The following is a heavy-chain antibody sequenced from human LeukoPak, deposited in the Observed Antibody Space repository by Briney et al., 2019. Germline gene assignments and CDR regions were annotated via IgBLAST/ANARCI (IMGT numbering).Heavy chain of an antibody. D-gene: IGHD3-10*01. CDR3: ANTMVRGVISRTYFDY. Sequence: PSETLSLTRTVSGGSISSGRYYWSWIPQPAGKGLEWIGRIYTSGSTNYNPSLNSGVTISVDTSKNQFSLKLSSVTAADTAVYYCANTMVRGVISRTYFDYWGQGTLVTVSS. CDR2: IYTSGST. V-gene: IGHV4-61*02. J-gene: IGHJ4*02. CDR1: GGSISSGRYY.